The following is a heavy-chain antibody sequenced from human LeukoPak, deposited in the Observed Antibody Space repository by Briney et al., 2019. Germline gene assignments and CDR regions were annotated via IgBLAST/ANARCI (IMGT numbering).Heavy chain of an antibody. J-gene: IGHJ4*02. CDR1: GYTLTELS. Sequence: ASVKVSCKVSGYTLTELSMHWVRQAPGKGLEWMGGFDPEDGETIYAQKFQGRVTMTEDTSTDTAYMELSSLRSEDTAVYHCATRGYSSGWYGDYWGQGTLVTVSS. V-gene: IGHV1-24*01. CDR3: ATRGYSSGWYGDY. D-gene: IGHD6-19*01. CDR2: FDPEDGET.